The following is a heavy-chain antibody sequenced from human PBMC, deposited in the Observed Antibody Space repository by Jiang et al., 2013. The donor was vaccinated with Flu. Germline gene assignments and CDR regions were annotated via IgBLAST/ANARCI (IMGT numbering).Heavy chain of an antibody. CDR2: TYYRSKWYN. CDR3: ARDRSGSSWYGGEAFDS. D-gene: IGHD6-13*01. CDR1: GDSVSSNSAA. V-gene: IGHV6-1*01. J-gene: IGHJ3*01. Sequence: SQTLSLTCAISGDSVSSNSAAWNWIRQSPSRGLEWLGRTYYRSKWYNDYAVSVKSRITINPDTPKNQFSLQLNSVTPEDTAVYYCARDRSGSSWYGGEAFDSLGPRDNGHRLF.